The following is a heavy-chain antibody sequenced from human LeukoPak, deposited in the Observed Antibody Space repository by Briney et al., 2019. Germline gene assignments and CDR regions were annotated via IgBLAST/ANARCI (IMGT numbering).Heavy chain of an antibody. D-gene: IGHD4-23*01. CDR3: ARGGQKYGGKERHDAFDI. J-gene: IGHJ3*02. CDR1: GFTFSSYA. CDR2: ISSNGGST. Sequence: GGSLRLSCAASGFTFSSYAMHWVRQAPGKGLEYVSAISSNGGSTYYANSVKGRFAISRDNSKNTLYLQMGSLRAEDMAVYYCARGGQKYGGKERHDAFDIWGQGTMVTVSS. V-gene: IGHV3-64*01.